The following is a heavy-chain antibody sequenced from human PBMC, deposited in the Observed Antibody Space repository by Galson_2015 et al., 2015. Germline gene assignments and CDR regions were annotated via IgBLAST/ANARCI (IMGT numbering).Heavy chain of an antibody. CDR2: ISDNGGST. D-gene: IGHD6-19*01. V-gene: IGHV3-23*01. Sequence: SLRLSCAASGFIFSNYVMSWVRQAPGKGLEWVSIISDNGGSTDYADSVKGRFTISRDNSKHTLYLQVNSLRAEDTAVYYCAKGGHLYSSGWYYPFDYWGQGTLVTVSS. CDR3: AKGGHLYSSGWYYPFDY. CDR1: GFIFSNYV. J-gene: IGHJ4*02.